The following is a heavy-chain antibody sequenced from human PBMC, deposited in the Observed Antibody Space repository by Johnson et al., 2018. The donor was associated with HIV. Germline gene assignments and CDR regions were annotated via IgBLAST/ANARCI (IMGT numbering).Heavy chain of an antibody. Sequence: QVQLVESGGGLVQPGGSLRLSCAASGFTFSDYYMSWIRQAPGKGLEWVSYISSSGSTIYYADSVKGRFTISRDNAKNSLYLQMNSLRAEDTAVYYCERDRRPYYYDSSGYDAFDIWGQGTMVTVSS. CDR2: ISSSGSTI. J-gene: IGHJ3*02. D-gene: IGHD3-22*01. V-gene: IGHV3-11*04. CDR1: GFTFSDYY. CDR3: ERDRRPYYYDSSGYDAFDI.